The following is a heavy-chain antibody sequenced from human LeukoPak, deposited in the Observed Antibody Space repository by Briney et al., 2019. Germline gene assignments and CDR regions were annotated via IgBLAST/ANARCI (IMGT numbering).Heavy chain of an antibody. Sequence: PSETLSLTCTVSGGSISSSSYYWGWNRQPPGKGLEWIGSIYFSGSTYYNPSLKSRVTISVDTSKNQFSLKLSSVTAADTAVYYCARHLFEYSSSSAFDYWGQGTLVTVSS. CDR2: IYFSGST. CDR1: GGSISSSSYY. CDR3: ARHLFEYSSSSAFDY. D-gene: IGHD6-6*01. J-gene: IGHJ4*02. V-gene: IGHV4-39*01.